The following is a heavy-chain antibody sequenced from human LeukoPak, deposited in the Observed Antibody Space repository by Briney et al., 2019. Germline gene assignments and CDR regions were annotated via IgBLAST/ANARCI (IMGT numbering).Heavy chain of an antibody. D-gene: IGHD6-13*01. J-gene: IGHJ3*02. CDR1: GGSFSGYY. V-gene: IGHV4-34*01. CDR3: ARDQVAAAKEGAFDI. Sequence: SETLSLTCAVYGGSFSGYYWSWIRQPPGKGLEWIGEINHSRSTNYNPSLKSRVTISVDTSKNQFSLKLSSVTAADTAVYYCARDQVAAAKEGAFDIWGQGTMVTVSS. CDR2: INHSRST.